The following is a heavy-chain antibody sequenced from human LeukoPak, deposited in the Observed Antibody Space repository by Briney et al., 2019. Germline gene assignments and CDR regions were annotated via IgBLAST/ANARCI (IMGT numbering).Heavy chain of an antibody. CDR2: ISYDGSNK. V-gene: IGHV3-30*18. J-gene: IGHJ4*02. CDR1: GFTFSSYG. Sequence: HPGGSLRLSCAASGFTFSSYGMHWVRQAPGKGLEWVAVISYDGSNKYYADSVKGRFTISRDNSKNTLYLQMHSLRAEDTALYYCAKRAPYYFDYWGQGTLVTVSS. CDR3: AKRAPYYFDY.